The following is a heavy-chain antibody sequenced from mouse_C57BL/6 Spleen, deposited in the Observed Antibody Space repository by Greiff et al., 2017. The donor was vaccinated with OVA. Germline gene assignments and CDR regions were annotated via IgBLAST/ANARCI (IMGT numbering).Heavy chain of an antibody. CDR3: TTGYYYGSRDWYFDV. V-gene: IGHV14-1*01. Sequence: AQLQQSGAELVRPGASVKLSCTASGFNIKDYYMHWVKQRPEQGLEWIGRIDPEDGDTEYAPKFQGKATMTADTSSNTAYLQLSSLTSEDTAVYYCTTGYYYGSRDWYFDVWGTGTTVTVSS. CDR2: IDPEDGDT. CDR1: GFNIKDYY. D-gene: IGHD1-1*01. J-gene: IGHJ1*03.